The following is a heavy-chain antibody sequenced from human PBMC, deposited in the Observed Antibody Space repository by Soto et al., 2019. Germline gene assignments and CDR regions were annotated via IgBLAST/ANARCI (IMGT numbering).Heavy chain of an antibody. CDR2: IYYSGST. Sequence: SETLSLTCTVSGGSISSYYWSWIRQPPGKGLEWIGYIYYSGSTNYNPSLKSRVTISVDTSKNQFSLKLSSVTAADTAVYYCARDKVAGIAAALHWFDPWGQGTLVTVSS. CDR1: GGSISSYY. D-gene: IGHD6-13*01. CDR3: ARDKVAGIAAALHWFDP. V-gene: IGHV4-59*01. J-gene: IGHJ5*02.